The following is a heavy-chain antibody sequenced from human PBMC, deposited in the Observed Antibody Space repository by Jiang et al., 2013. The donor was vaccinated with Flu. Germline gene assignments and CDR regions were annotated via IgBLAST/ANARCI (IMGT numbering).Heavy chain of an antibody. V-gene: IGHV3-30*18. Sequence: LLESGGGVVHPGRSLTLSCAASGFTFSRYAMHWVRQAPGKGWSGWPLCHMIGNVKFYPDSVKGRFSISRDNSKNTLYMQMNSLRPEDTALYFCAKDRRSSSWRPNAFDIWGQGTMVIVSS. CDR3: AKDRRSSSWRPNAFDI. CDR2: CHMIGNVK. CDR1: GFTFSRYA. J-gene: IGHJ3*02. D-gene: IGHD6-13*01.